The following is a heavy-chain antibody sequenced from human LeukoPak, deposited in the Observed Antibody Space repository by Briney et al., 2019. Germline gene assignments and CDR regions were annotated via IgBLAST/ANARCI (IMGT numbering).Heavy chain of an antibody. CDR1: GYTFTSYG. D-gene: IGHD2/OR15-2a*01. J-gene: IGHJ4*02. CDR2: IIPIFGTA. V-gene: IGHV1-69*13. Sequence: SVKVSCKASGYTFTSYGISWVRQAPGQGLEWMGGIIPIFGTANYAQKFQGRVTITADESTSTAYMELSSLRSEDTAVYYCARDSTLYYFDYWGQGTLVTVSS. CDR3: ARDSTLYYFDY.